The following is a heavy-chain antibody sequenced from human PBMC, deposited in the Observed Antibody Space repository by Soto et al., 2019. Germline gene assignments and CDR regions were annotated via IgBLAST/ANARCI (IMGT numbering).Heavy chain of an antibody. J-gene: IGHJ6*02. CDR1: GFTFSSYG. V-gene: IGHV3-21*01. Sequence: PGGSLRLSCAASGFTFSSYGINWVRQAPGKGLEWVSSISSSSSYIYYADSVKGRFTISRDNAKNSLYLQMNSLRAEDTAVYYCARWRVVVPAARRYYYYGMDVWGQGTTVTVSS. CDR3: ARWRVVVPAARRYYYYGMDV. D-gene: IGHD2-2*01. CDR2: ISSSSSYI.